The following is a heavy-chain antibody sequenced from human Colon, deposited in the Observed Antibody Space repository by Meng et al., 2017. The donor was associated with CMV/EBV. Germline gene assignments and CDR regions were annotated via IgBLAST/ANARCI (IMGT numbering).Heavy chain of an antibody. D-gene: IGHD6-13*01. V-gene: IGHV3-48*03. CDR1: GFSFSSSE. Sequence: GESLKISCAASGFSFSSSEMNWVRQAPGKGLEWVSYISSSGSTIYYADSVKGRFTISRDNAKNSLYLQMNSLRAEDTAVYYCARVAAHYYYGMDVWGQGTTVTVSS. CDR2: ISSSGSTI. J-gene: IGHJ6*02. CDR3: ARVAAHYYYGMDV.